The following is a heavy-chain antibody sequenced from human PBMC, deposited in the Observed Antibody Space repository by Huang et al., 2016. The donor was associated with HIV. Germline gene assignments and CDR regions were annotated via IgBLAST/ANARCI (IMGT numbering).Heavy chain of an antibody. CDR1: GDSINNHY. D-gene: IGHD5-12*01. CDR3: ARDRRLPIVPSDY. V-gene: IGHV4-59*11. Sequence: QVQLQESGPGLVKPSETLSLTCTVSGDSINNHYWDWMRQPPGKGLEGIGSDHHSGSTNYNPSLKSRVTISVDTSRNQFSLRLSSVTAADTAVYYCARDRRLPIVPSDYWGRGTLVTVSS. J-gene: IGHJ4*02. CDR2: DHHSGST.